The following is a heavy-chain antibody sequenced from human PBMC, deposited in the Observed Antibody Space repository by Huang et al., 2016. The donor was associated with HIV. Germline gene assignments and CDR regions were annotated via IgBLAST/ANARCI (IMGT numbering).Heavy chain of an antibody. V-gene: IGHV2-5*02. CDR2: IYSDDDK. CDR1: GFSLSTSEVG. J-gene: IGHJ4*02. CDR3: AHSALGTSGYYFRMHFDY. D-gene: IGHD3-22*01. Sequence: QITLKESGPMLVKPTQTLTLTCTFSGFSLSTSEVGEGWIRQPPGKALEWLALIYSDDDKRYRPSLKSRLTITKDTSRNQVVLTLTNMDPVDTGTYYCAHSALGTSGYYFRMHFDYWGQGALVTVSS.